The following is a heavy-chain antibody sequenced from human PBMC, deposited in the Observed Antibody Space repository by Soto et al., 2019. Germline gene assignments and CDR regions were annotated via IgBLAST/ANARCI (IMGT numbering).Heavy chain of an antibody. D-gene: IGHD1-20*01. Sequence: GGSLRLSCTASGFTSGSYWMNWARQAPGKGLEWVAIIKNDGSEKYYVDSVKGRFTISRDNAKNSLYLQMNSLRAEDTAVYYCARDGHNWNDLDYWGQGTLVTVSS. V-gene: IGHV3-7*01. CDR1: GFTSGSYW. CDR2: IKNDGSEK. CDR3: ARDGHNWNDLDY. J-gene: IGHJ4*02.